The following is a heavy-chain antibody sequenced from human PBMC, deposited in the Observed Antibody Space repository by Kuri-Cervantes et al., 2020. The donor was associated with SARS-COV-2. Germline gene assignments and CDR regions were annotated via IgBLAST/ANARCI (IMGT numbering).Heavy chain of an antibody. CDR1: GGSISSYY. Sequence: SETLSLTCTVSGGSISSYYWSWIRQPPGKGLEWIGYIYYSGSTNYNPSLKSRVTISVDTSKNQFSLKLGSVTAADTAVYYCARGGGSSWDFDYWGQGTLVTVSS. CDR2: IYYSGST. V-gene: IGHV4-59*01. J-gene: IGHJ4*02. D-gene: IGHD6-13*01. CDR3: ARGGGSSWDFDY.